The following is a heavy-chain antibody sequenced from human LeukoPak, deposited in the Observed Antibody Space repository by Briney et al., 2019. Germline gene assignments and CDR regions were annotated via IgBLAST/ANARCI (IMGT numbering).Heavy chain of an antibody. V-gene: IGHV3-7*01. Sequence: GGSLRLSCAASGFTFTRYWMSWVRQAPGKGLEWVANIKQDGSEKYYVDSVKGRFTISRDNAKNSLYLQMNSLRAEDTAVYYCARDSSPPPSDYWGQGTPVTVSS. CDR1: GFTFTRYW. D-gene: IGHD6-13*01. J-gene: IGHJ4*02. CDR2: IKQDGSEK. CDR3: ARDSSPPPSDY.